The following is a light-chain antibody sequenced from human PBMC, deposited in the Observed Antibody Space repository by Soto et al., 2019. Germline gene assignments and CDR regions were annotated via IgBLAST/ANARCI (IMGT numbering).Light chain of an antibody. CDR1: SSNIGPGYD. V-gene: IGLV1-40*01. CDR2: SNT. J-gene: IGLJ1*01. CDR3: QSYDSRLSASV. Sequence: QSVLTQPPSVSGAPGQRVTISCTGSSSNIGPGYDVHWYQQLPGTAPKLLIYSNTNRPSGVPDRFSGSRSGTSASLAITGLQAEDEADHYCQSYDSRLSASVLGNGTKFTV.